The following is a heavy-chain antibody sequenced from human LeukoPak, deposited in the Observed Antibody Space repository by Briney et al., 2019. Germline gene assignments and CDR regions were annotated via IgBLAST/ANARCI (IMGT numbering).Heavy chain of an antibody. CDR3: ARLLPSAFYHGMDV. J-gene: IGHJ6*02. Sequence: PSETLPLTCTVSGDSTNNFHWSWIRQPPGKGLEWIGHIFHSGGSKYNPSLKSRATISTDMSKNVLSLELTSVTAADTAVYYCARLLPSAFYHGMDVWGQGTTVTVSS. D-gene: IGHD3-16*01. CDR1: GDSTNNFH. V-gene: IGHV4-59*01. CDR2: IFHSGGS.